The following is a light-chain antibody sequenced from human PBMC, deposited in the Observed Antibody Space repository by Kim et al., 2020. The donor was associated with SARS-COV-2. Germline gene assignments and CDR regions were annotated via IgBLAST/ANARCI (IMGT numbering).Light chain of an antibody. Sequence: GKAVTISCTRSSGSIDDNYVQWYQQRPGGVPTAVIYEDDQRPSGVSDRFSCSIDNSSNSASLTISGLKTEDEADYYCQSYNRSNVVFGGGTQLTVL. CDR1: SGSIDDNY. V-gene: IGLV6-57*03. CDR2: EDD. CDR3: QSYNRSNVV. J-gene: IGLJ2*01.